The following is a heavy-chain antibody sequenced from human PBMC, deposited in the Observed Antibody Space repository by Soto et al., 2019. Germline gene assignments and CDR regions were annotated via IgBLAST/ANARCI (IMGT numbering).Heavy chain of an antibody. CDR2: ISGSGGST. Sequence: GGSLRLSCAASGFTFSSYAMSWVRQAPGKGLEWVSAISGSGGSTYYADSVKGRFTISRDNSKNTLYLQMNSLRAEDTAVYYCAKDPTVFYGSGTTQGFFDYWGQGTLVTVAA. V-gene: IGHV3-23*01. J-gene: IGHJ4*02. D-gene: IGHD3-10*01. CDR3: AKDPTVFYGSGTTQGFFDY. CDR1: GFTFSSYA.